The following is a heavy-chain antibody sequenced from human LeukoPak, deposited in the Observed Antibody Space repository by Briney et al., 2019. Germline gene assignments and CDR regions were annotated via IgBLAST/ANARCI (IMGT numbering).Heavy chain of an antibody. D-gene: IGHD3-10*01. J-gene: IGHJ5*02. Sequence: SETLSLTCSVSGGSISSYYWSWIRQPPGKGLEWIGYIYYSGRTSYNPSLKSRVTISIDTSKNQFSLNLISVTAADTAVYYCARDSGTTGEVKFDPWGQGTLVTVSS. V-gene: IGHV4-59*12. CDR2: IYYSGRT. CDR3: ARDSGTTGEVKFDP. CDR1: GGSISSYY.